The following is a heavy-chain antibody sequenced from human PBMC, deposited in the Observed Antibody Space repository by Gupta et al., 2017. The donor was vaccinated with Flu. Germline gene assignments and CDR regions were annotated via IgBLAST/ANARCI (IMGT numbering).Heavy chain of an antibody. CDR3: ARDYLWEGYCSSTSCYTPGY. Sequence: LEWVSSISSSSSYIYYADSVKGRFTISRDNAKNSLYLQMNSLRAEDTAVYYCARDYLWEGYCSSTSCYTPGYWGQGTLVTVSS. CDR2: ISSSSSYI. J-gene: IGHJ4*02. V-gene: IGHV3-21*01. D-gene: IGHD2-2*02.